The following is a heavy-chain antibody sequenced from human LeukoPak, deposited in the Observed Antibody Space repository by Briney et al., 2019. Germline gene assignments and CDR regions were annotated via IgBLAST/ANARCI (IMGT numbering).Heavy chain of an antibody. CDR1: GFTFPGFA. V-gene: IGHV3-23*01. Sequence: GGSLRLSCAASGFTFPGFAMNWARQAPGRGLEWVSVISGSAGTTHYAGSVKGRFTISRDNFKNTVSLQMNSLRAEDTAVYYCAKKRYENGTSSAGYLDVWGQGTTVTVSS. CDR3: AKKRYENGTSSAGYLDV. D-gene: IGHD1-1*01. J-gene: IGHJ6*02. CDR2: ISGSAGTT.